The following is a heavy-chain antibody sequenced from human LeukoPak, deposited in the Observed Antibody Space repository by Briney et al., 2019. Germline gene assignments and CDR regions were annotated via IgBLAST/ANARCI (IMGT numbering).Heavy chain of an antibody. CDR3: ARGGRSEYYGSGSHDY. CDR2: INHSGRT. D-gene: IGHD3-10*01. J-gene: IGHJ4*02. V-gene: IGHV4-34*01. Sequence: SETLSLTCVGYGWTFSDYYWTWIRQAPGKGLEWIGEINHSGRTNYNPSLKSRVTVSLDTTKNQFSLKLNSVTAADTAVYYCARGGRSEYYGSGSHDYWGQGTLVTVSS. CDR1: GWTFSDYY.